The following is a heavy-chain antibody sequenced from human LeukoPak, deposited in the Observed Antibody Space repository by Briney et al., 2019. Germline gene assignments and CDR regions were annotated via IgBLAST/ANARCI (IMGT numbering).Heavy chain of an antibody. CDR1: GFTFSSYS. CDR3: ARDQYDTWSRRGNFDS. Sequence: PGGSLRLSCAAPGFTFSSYSMNWVRQAPGKGLEWVSSISSSSSYIYYADSVKGRFTISRDNAKNSLYLQMNSLRAEDTAVFYCARDQYDTWSRRGNFDSWGQGTLVIVSS. D-gene: IGHD3-3*01. CDR2: ISSSSSYI. J-gene: IGHJ4*02. V-gene: IGHV3-21*04.